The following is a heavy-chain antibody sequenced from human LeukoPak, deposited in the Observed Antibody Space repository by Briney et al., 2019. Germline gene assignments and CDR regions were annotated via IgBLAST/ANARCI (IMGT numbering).Heavy chain of an antibody. Sequence: GGSLRLSCAASGFGFTSYAMSWVRQAPGKGLEWLSRISESDGTTHYADSVQGRFTISRDNSENTLFLQMISLRVDDTAVYYCAKGGWLDNWGQGTLVTVSS. CDR3: AKGGWLDN. D-gene: IGHD2-15*01. V-gene: IGHV3-23*01. CDR2: ISESDGTT. J-gene: IGHJ4*02. CDR1: GFGFTSYA.